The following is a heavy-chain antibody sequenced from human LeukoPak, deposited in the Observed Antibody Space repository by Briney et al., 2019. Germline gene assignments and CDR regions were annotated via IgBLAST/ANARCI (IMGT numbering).Heavy chain of an antibody. J-gene: IGHJ4*02. D-gene: IGHD1-14*01. CDR3: ARDTGLPDVDY. Sequence: PGGSLRLSCAASGFTVSSNYMSWVRQAPGKGLEWVSVIYSGGSTYYADSVKGRFTISRDNSKNTLYLQMNSLRAEDTAVYYCARDTGLPDVDYWGQGTLVTVSS. V-gene: IGHV3-53*01. CDR2: IYSGGST. CDR1: GFTVSSNY.